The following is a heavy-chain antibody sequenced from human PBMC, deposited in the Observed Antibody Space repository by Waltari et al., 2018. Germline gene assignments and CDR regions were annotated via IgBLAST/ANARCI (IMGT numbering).Heavy chain of an antibody. J-gene: IGHJ4*02. V-gene: IGHV5-51*01. CDR1: GYSFNNYW. D-gene: IGHD1-1*01. CDR2: VRPDNSDT. CDR3: ARHTEDDNGDD. Sequence: QLVQSGTEVKKPGESLKISCKTSGYSFNNYWIGWVRQMPGKGLEWMGIVRPDNSDTSYSPFFRGQVTISADKSISIAYLQWSSLKASDTAIYYCARHTEDDNGDDWGQGTLVTVSS.